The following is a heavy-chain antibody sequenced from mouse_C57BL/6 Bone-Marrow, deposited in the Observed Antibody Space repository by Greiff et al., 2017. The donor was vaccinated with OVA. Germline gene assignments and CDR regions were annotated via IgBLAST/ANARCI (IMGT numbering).Heavy chain of an antibody. CDR1: GYTFTSYW. D-gene: IGHD1-1*01. V-gene: IGHV1-55*01. J-gene: IGHJ2*01. CDR2: IYPGSGST. CDR3: AIPHYYGSSLDY. Sequence: QVQLKQPGAELVKPGASVKMSCKASGYTFTSYWITWVKQRPGQGLEWIGDIYPGSGSTNYNEKFKSKATLTVDTSSSTAYMQLSSLTSEDSAVYYCAIPHYYGSSLDYWGQGTTLTVSS.